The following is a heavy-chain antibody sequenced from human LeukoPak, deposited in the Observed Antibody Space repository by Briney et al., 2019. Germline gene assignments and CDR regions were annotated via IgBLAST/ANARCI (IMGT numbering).Heavy chain of an antibody. Sequence: GGSLRLSCAASGFTFSSYSMNWVRQAPGKGLEWVSSISSSSSYIYYADSVKGRFTISRDNAKNSLYLQMNSLRAEDTAVYYCARGPLLGQDFDYWGQGNLVPGS. CDR2: ISSSSSYI. CDR1: GFTFSSYS. D-gene: IGHD3-3*02. CDR3: ARGPLLGQDFDY. J-gene: IGHJ4*02. V-gene: IGHV3-21*01.